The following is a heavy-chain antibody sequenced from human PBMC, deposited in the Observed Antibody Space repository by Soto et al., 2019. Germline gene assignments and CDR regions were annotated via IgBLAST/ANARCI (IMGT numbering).Heavy chain of an antibody. D-gene: IGHD6-13*01. V-gene: IGHV4-34*01. J-gene: IGHJ5*02. CDR1: GGSFSGYY. Sequence: SETLSLTCAVYGGSFSGYYWSWIRQPPGKGLEWIGEINHSGSTNYNPSLKSRVTISVDTSKNQFSLKLSSVTAADTAVYYCANFGPGIAAAGTRWFDPWGQGTLVTVSS. CDR2: INHSGST. CDR3: ANFGPGIAAAGTRWFDP.